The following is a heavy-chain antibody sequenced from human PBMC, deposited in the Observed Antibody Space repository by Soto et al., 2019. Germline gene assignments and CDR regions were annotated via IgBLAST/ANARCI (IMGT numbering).Heavy chain of an antibody. J-gene: IGHJ5*02. Sequence: QVQLQESGPGLVKPSETLSLTCTVSGGDTSTYYWTWIRQPAGKGLEWIGRIYSSGSTKYNPSLKSRVTMSLDTSKNQFSLRLSSVTAADTAVYYCARGQRFSDWFDPWGQGTLVTVSS. CDR1: GGDTSTYY. D-gene: IGHD3-3*01. CDR2: IYSSGST. CDR3: ARGQRFSDWFDP. V-gene: IGHV4-4*07.